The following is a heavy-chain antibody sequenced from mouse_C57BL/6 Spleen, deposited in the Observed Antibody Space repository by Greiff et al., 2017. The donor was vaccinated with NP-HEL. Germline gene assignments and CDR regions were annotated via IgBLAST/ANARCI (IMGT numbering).Heavy chain of an antibody. J-gene: IGHJ4*01. V-gene: IGHV1-50*01. CDR1: GYTFTSYW. D-gene: IGHD1-1*01. Sequence: QLQQPGAELVKPGASVKLSCKASGYTFTSYWMQWVKQRPGQGLEWIGEIDPSDSYTNYNQKFKGKATLTVDTSSSTAYMQLSSLTSEDSAVYYCARNYGSFYAMDYWGQGTSVTVSS. CDR3: ARNYGSFYAMDY. CDR2: IDPSDSYT.